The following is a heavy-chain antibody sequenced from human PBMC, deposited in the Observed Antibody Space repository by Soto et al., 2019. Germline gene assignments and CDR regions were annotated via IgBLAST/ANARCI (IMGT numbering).Heavy chain of an antibody. CDR3: ARVWGNYWLSGFDY. Sequence: QVQLQQWGAGLLKPSETLSLTCAVYGGSFSGYYWSWIRQPPGKGLEWIGEINHSGSTNYNPSLKSRVTISVDTSKNQFSLKLSSVTAADTAVYYCARVWGNYWLSGFDYWGQGTLVTVSS. J-gene: IGHJ4*02. D-gene: IGHD3-16*01. CDR2: INHSGST. V-gene: IGHV4-34*01. CDR1: GGSFSGYY.